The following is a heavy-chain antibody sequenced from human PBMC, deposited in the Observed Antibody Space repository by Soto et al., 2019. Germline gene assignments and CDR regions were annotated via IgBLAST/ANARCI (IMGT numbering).Heavy chain of an antibody. J-gene: IGHJ4*02. Sequence: SETLSLTCIVSGGSISNYYWSWIRQPAGKGLEWIGRIYSSGSTNYNPSLKSRVTMSVDTSKNQFSLKLTSVTAADTAVYFCARATRDYGDYGYFDSWGQGTLVTVSS. D-gene: IGHD4-17*01. CDR3: ARATRDYGDYGYFDS. CDR1: GGSISNYY. V-gene: IGHV4-4*07. CDR2: IYSSGST.